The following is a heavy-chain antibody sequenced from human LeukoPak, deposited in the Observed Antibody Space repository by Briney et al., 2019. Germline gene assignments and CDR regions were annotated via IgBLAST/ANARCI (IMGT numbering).Heavy chain of an antibody. D-gene: IGHD1-20*01. J-gene: IGHJ4*02. CDR2: XSGSGGST. Sequence: AXSGSGGSTYYPDSVKGRFTISRDNSKNTLYLQMNSLRAEDTAVYYCAKDRLPYNWNDGVDYWGQGTLVTVSS. CDR3: AKDRLPYNWNDGVDY. V-gene: IGHV3-23*01.